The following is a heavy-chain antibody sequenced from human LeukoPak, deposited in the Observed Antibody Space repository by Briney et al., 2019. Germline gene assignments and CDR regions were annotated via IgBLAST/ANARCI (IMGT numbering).Heavy chain of an antibody. CDR3: ARGRPAHYFDS. V-gene: IGHV3-66*01. D-gene: IGHD6-6*01. Sequence: GGSLGLSCAGSGFTVRSTYLTWVRQAPGKGLEWLSVIYSGGYTYYADSVKGRFFISRDISENMVYLQMNSLSVEDTAVYFCARGRPAHYFDSWGPGTLVTVS. CDR2: IYSGGYT. J-gene: IGHJ4*02. CDR1: GFTVRSTY.